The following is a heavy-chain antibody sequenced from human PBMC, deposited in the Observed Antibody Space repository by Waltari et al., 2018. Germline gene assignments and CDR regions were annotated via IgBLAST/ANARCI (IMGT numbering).Heavy chain of an antibody. V-gene: IGHV1-18*01. CDR2: INGYNGDT. Sequence: QVQLVQSGGEVKKPGASVKVSCKTSGFTFTSNAISWVRQAPGQGRGWMGWINGYNGDTNYAEKLQGRLTVTTDSSTSTAYMERRSLRSDDTAVYFCAGGVIGGGFDVWGQGTMVTVSS. CDR1: GFTFTSNA. D-gene: IGHD3-16*01. J-gene: IGHJ3*01. CDR3: AGGVIGGGFDV.